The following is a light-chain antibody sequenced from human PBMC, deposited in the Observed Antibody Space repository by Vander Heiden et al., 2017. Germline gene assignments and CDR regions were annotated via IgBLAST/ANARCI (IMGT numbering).Light chain of an antibody. CDR3: QQYNSYPLT. V-gene: IGKV1-5*03. Sequence: IPMTPSPSTLSASVGDRVTITCRASQSISSWLAWYQQKPGKAPKLLIYKASSLESGVPSRFSGSGSGTEFTLTISSLQPDDFATYYCQQYNSYPLTFGGGTKVEIK. CDR1: QSISSW. J-gene: IGKJ4*01. CDR2: KAS.